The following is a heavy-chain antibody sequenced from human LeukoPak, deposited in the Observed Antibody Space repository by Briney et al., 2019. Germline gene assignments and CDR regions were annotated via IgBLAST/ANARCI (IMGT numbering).Heavy chain of an antibody. CDR2: IYYSGST. CDR3: AREAYCGGDCYSGFDY. CDR1: GGSISSYH. D-gene: IGHD2-21*02. Sequence: PSETLSLTCAVSGGSISSYHWSWIRQPPGKGLEWIGYIYYSGSTNYNPSLKSRVTISVDTSKNQFSLKLSSVTAADTAVYYCAREAYCGGDCYSGFDYWGQGTLVTVSS. J-gene: IGHJ4*02. V-gene: IGHV4-59*01.